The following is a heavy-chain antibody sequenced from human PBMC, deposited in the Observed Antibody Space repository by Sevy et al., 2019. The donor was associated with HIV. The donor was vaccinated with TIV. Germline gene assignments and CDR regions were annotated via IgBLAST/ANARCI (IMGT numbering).Heavy chain of an antibody. Sequence: GGSLRLSCAASGFTFSSYAMHWVRQAPGKGLEWVAVISYDGSNKYYADSVKGRFTISRDNSKNTLYLQMNSLRAEDTAVYYCARDGRVLRFLEWNTFDPWGQGTLVTVSS. J-gene: IGHJ5*02. V-gene: IGHV3-30*04. CDR1: GFTFSSYA. D-gene: IGHD3-3*01. CDR2: ISYDGSNK. CDR3: ARDGRVLRFLEWNTFDP.